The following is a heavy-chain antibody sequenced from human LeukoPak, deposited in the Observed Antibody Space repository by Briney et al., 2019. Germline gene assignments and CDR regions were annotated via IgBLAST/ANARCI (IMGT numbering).Heavy chain of an antibody. Sequence: PGGSLRLSCAASGFTFSNYAITWVRQAPGKGLEWVSTISSSGANTYYGDSVKGRFTISRDNSKNTLYLQMNSLRAEDTAVYYCAKDGHYDSSGFTLQYWGQGTLVTVSS. CDR2: ISSSGANT. D-gene: IGHD3-22*01. J-gene: IGHJ1*01. CDR1: GFTFSNYA. V-gene: IGHV3-23*01. CDR3: AKDGHYDSSGFTLQY.